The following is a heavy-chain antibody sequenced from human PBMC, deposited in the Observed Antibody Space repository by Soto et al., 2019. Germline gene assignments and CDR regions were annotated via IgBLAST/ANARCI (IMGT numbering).Heavy chain of an antibody. J-gene: IGHJ6*02. CDR3: AKAPGYSGYYYSYGRAV. D-gene: IGHD5-12*01. CDR2: ISYDGSNK. Sequence: QVQLVESGGGVVQPGRSLRLSCAASGFTFSSYGMHWVHQAPGKGLEWVAVISYDGSNKYYADSVKGRFTISRDNSKNPLYLQMNRLRAEDRAVYYWAKAPGYSGYYYSYGRAVGGQGTTVPVSS. V-gene: IGHV3-30*18. CDR1: GFTFSSYG.